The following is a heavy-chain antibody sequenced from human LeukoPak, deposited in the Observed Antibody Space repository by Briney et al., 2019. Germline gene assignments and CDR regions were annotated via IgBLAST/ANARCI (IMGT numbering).Heavy chain of an antibody. CDR3: ARTFVRNHFPFEY. CDR1: GGTFSKFG. J-gene: IGHJ4*02. V-gene: IGHV1-69*05. CDR2: IIPIFGST. D-gene: IGHD1-14*01. Sequence: ASVKVSCKASGGTFSKFGISWVRQAPGQGLEWLGGIIPIFGSTNYAQNFQGRLTITTDESSSTAYLELSSLRSEDTAVYYCARTFVRNHFPFEYWGQGTLVTVSS.